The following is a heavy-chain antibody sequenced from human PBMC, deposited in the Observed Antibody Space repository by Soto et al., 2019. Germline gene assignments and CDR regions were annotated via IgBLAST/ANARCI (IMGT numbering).Heavy chain of an antibody. D-gene: IGHD2-2*01. J-gene: IGHJ6*02. Sequence: GGSLRRSCAASGFTFSTYSMSWVRQAPGKGLEWVSSISSSGTYIHYADSLKGRFTISRDNAKNSLYLQMISLRAEDTAVYYCARDPSDCSSTSCWGYYALDVWGQGTTVTVSS. CDR1: GFTFSTYS. CDR2: ISSSGTYI. V-gene: IGHV3-21*01. CDR3: ARDPSDCSSTSCWGYYALDV.